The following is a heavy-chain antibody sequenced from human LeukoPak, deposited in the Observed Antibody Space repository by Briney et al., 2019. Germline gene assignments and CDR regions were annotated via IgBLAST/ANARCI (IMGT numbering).Heavy chain of an antibody. CDR2: ISDTGKT. CDR1: GASVSSYY. J-gene: IGHJ5*02. Sequence: MSSETLSLTCTFSGASVSSYYWDWLRQTPGKGLEWIGYISDTGKTDSNPSLKSRVSISLGPANKQFSLRLRSVTAADSAVYYCATGYYEPFATWGPGILVTASS. D-gene: IGHD3-3*01. V-gene: IGHV4-59*02. CDR3: ATGYYEPFAT.